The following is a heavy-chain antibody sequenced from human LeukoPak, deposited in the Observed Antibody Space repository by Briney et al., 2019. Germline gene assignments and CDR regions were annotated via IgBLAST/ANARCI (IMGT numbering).Heavy chain of an antibody. CDR2: ISSSGSYI. CDR1: GFTFSSYS. J-gene: IGHJ4*02. Sequence: PGGSLRLSCAASGFTFSSYSMNWVRQAPGKGLEWVSSISSSGSYIFYADSVKGRFTISRDNAKNSLYLQMNRLRAEDTAVYYCAGARGELRSDFDFWGQGTPVTVSS. V-gene: IGHV3-21*01. CDR3: AGARGELRSDFDF. D-gene: IGHD1-26*01.